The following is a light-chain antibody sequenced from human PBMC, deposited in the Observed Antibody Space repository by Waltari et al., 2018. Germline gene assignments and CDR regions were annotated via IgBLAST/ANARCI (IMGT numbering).Light chain of an antibody. Sequence: IVLTQSPATLSLSPAERATLSCRASQSVSSYLARYQQKPGQAPRVLIYDASNRATGIPARFSGSGSGTDFTLTISSLEPEDFAVYYCQQRSNWPLTFGGGTKVEIK. CDR3: QQRSNWPLT. CDR2: DAS. CDR1: QSVSSY. J-gene: IGKJ4*01. V-gene: IGKV3-11*01.